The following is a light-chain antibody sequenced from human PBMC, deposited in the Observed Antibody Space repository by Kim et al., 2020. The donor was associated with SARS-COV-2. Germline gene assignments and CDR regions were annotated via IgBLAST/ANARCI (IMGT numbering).Light chain of an antibody. Sequence: GQRVTISCSRSSSTIGSNYVYWYQRRPGTAPKLLIYRNNKRPSGVPDRFSGSKSGTSASLAISGLRSEDEADYYCAAWDDSLSGPVFGGGTQLTVL. CDR1: SSTIGSNY. V-gene: IGLV1-47*01. CDR3: AAWDDSLSGPV. J-gene: IGLJ2*01. CDR2: RNN.